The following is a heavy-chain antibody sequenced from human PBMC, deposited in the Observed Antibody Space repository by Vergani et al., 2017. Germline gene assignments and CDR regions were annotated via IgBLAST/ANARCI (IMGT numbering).Heavy chain of an antibody. J-gene: IGHJ4*02. CDR3: ARGEPRYCTNGVCYTGEVDY. Sequence: QVQLVESGGGVVQPGRSLRLSCAASGFTFSSYGMHWARQAPGKGLEWVAIIWYDGSNKYYADSVKGRFTISRDNSKNTLYLQMNSLRAEDTAVYYCARGEPRYCTNGVCYTGEVDYWGQGTLVTVSS. CDR1: GFTFSSYG. V-gene: IGHV3-33*01. CDR2: IWYDGSNK. D-gene: IGHD2-8*01.